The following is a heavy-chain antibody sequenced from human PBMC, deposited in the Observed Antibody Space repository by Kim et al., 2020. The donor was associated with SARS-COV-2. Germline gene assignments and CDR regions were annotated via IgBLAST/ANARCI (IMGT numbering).Heavy chain of an antibody. CDR2: IYHSGST. D-gene: IGHD1-26*01. V-gene: IGHV4-4*02. CDR3: ASSGSYCYYFDY. Sequence: SETLSLTCAVSGGSISSSNWWSWVRQPPGKRLEWIGEIYHSGSTNYKPSLKSRVTISVDKSKNQFSLKLSSVIAADTAVYFCASSGSYCYYFDYWGEGT. CDR1: GGSISSSNW. J-gene: IGHJ4*02.